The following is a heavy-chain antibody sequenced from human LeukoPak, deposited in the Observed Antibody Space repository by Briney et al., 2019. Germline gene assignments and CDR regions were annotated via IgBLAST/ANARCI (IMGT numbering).Heavy chain of an antibody. CDR1: GFTFSSYA. CDR3: ARDHSFAGTTPDY. CDR2: ISGGGGST. D-gene: IGHD1-7*01. Sequence: GGSLRLSCAASGFTFSSYAMSWVRQAPGKGLEWVSAISGGGGSTYYADSVKGRFTISRDNSKNTLYLQMNSLRAEDTAVYYCARDHSFAGTTPDYWGQGTLVTVSS. J-gene: IGHJ4*02. V-gene: IGHV3-23*01.